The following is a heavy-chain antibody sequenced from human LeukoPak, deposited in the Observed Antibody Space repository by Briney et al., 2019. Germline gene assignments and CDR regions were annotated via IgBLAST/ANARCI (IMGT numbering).Heavy chain of an antibody. D-gene: IGHD3-22*01. CDR1: GFTFSSYA. Sequence: PGGSLRLSCAASGFTFSSYAMSWVRQAPGKGLEWVSAISGSGGSTYYADPVKGRFTIYRDNSKNTLYLHMNSLRAEDTAVYYCAKDPNYYSSGYTFDYWGQGTLVTVSS. CDR2: ISGSGGST. J-gene: IGHJ4*02. CDR3: AKDPNYYSSGYTFDY. V-gene: IGHV3-23*01.